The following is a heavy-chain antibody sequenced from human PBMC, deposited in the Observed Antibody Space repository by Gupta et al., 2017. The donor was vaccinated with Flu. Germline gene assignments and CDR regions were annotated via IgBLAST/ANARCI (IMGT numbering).Heavy chain of an antibody. CDR3: ATVTSGC. D-gene: IGHD4-17*01. CDR1: GFSLRGPY. J-gene: IGHJ4*02. Sequence: EVQLVESGGGLVQPGGSLRLSCPAYGFSLRGPYFPSLRQAPGKGWVWVSRINPDGSSTTYGESVKGRFTIYRDDAKNTLYLQMNSLGDDDTAVYYCATVTSGCWGQGTLVTVSS. V-gene: IGHV3-74*03. CDR2: INPDGSST.